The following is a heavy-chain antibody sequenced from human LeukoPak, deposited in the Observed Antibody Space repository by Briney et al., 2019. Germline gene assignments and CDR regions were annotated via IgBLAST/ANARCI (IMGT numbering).Heavy chain of an antibody. V-gene: IGHV3-23*01. CDR1: GFTFNNYA. CDR2: ISGSGANT. J-gene: IGHJ1*01. CDR3: ASDSYSPEYFQH. Sequence: GGSLRLSCAASGFTFNNYAMSWVRQAPGKGLEWVSGISGSGANTYYADSVKGRFTISRDNSKNTLYLQMNSLRAEDTAVYYCASDSYSPEYFQHWGQGTLVTVSS. D-gene: IGHD2-21*02.